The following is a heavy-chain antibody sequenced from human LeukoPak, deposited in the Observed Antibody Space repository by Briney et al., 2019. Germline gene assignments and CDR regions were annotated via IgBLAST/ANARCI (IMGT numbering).Heavy chain of an antibody. V-gene: IGHV4-38-2*02. Sequence: ASETLSLTCTVSGYSISSGYYWGWIRQPPGKGLEWIGSIYHSGSTYYNPSLKSRVTISVDTSKNQFSLKLSSVTAADTAVYYCARGRKLVATRKNYYYYYMDVWGKGTTVTVSS. CDR2: IYHSGST. CDR3: ARGRKLVATRKNYYYYYMDV. J-gene: IGHJ6*03. D-gene: IGHD5-12*01. CDR1: GYSISSGYY.